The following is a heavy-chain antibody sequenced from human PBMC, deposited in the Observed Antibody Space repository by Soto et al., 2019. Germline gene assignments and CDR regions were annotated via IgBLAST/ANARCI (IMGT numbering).Heavy chain of an antibody. Sequence: ASVKVSCKASGYTFTSYGISWGRQAPGQGLEWMGWISAYNGNTNYAQKLQGRVTMTTDTSTSTAYMELRSLRSDDTAVYYCARDWSGYCGGDCYPNAEDIDYWGQGTLVPVSS. CDR1: GYTFTSYG. CDR2: ISAYNGNT. V-gene: IGHV1-18*01. J-gene: IGHJ4*02. D-gene: IGHD2-21*02. CDR3: ARDWSGYCGGDCYPNAEDIDY.